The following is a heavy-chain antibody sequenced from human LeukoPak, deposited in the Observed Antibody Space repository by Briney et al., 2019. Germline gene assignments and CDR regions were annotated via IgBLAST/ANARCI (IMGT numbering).Heavy chain of an antibody. CDR2: ISGNGGST. CDR3: ARGGVAARRDAFDI. CDR1: GFTFSSYA. V-gene: IGHV3-23*01. J-gene: IGHJ3*02. D-gene: IGHD6-6*01. Sequence: GGSLRLSCAASGFTFSSYAMSWVRQAPGKGLEWVSAISGNGGSTYYADSVKGRFTISRDNAKNSLYLQMNSLRAEDTAVYYCARGGVAARRDAFDIWGQGTMVTVSS.